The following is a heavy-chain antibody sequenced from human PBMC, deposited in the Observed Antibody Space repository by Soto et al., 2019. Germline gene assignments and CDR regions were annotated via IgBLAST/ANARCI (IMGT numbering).Heavy chain of an antibody. J-gene: IGHJ6*02. Sequence: RGSLRLSCAASGFTFSSYSMNWVRQAPGKGLEWVSSISSSSSYIYYADSVKGRFTISRDNAKNSLYLQMNSLRAEDTAVYYCARDHNYYYGMDVWGQGTTVTVSS. V-gene: IGHV3-21*01. CDR3: ARDHNYYYGMDV. CDR2: ISSSSSYI. CDR1: GFTFSSYS.